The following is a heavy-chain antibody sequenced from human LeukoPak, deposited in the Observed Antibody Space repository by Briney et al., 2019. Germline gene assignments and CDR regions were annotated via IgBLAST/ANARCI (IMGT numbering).Heavy chain of an antibody. D-gene: IGHD3-9*01. CDR3: ARDEPAPNYDILTGYYRNYYYGLDV. V-gene: IGHV1-69*13. CDR1: GGTFSSYA. J-gene: IGHJ6*04. Sequence: ASVKVSCKASGGTFSSYAISWVRQAPGQELEWMGGIIPIFGTANYAQKFQGRVTITADESTSTAYMELSSLRSEDTAVYYCARDEPAPNYDILTGYYRNYYYGLDVWGKGTTVTVSS. CDR2: IIPIFGTA.